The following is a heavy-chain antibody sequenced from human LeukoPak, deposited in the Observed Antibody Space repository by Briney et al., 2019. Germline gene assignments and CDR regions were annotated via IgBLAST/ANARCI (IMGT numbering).Heavy chain of an antibody. CDR3: ARDPSNTVGRNIYFDY. D-gene: IGHD1-14*01. V-gene: IGHV1-18*01. Sequence: ASVKVSCKASGFAFNKYGFSWVRQAPGQGPEWLGWISAYDGRTNYAQNLQGRLTLTTDTSTTTAYMELGSLTSDDTAVYYCARDPSNTVGRNIYFDYWGQGTLVTVSS. CDR2: ISAYDGRT. J-gene: IGHJ4*02. CDR1: GFAFNKYG.